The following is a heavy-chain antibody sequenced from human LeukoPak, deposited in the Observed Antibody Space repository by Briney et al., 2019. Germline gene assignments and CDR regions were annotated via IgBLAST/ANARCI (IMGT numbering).Heavy chain of an antibody. J-gene: IGHJ4*02. V-gene: IGHV3-23*01. D-gene: IGHD3-16*01. Sequence: PGGSLRLSCVASGFTFSVYAMNWVRQAPGTGREWVSTISVTVNTLYADSVTGRFDIFRDNSKSTLYLHMNNPRADDTAIYYCTKDHDSSGLYQDRDYWGQGTLAAVSS. CDR3: TKDHDSSGLYQDRDY. CDR2: ISVTVNT. CDR1: GFTFSVYA.